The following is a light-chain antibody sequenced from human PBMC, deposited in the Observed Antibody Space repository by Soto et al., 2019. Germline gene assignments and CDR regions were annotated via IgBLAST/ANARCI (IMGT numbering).Light chain of an antibody. V-gene: IGLV2-14*01. J-gene: IGLJ2*01. CDR2: DVS. CDR3: SSYTSSSTLEV. Sequence: QSVLTQPASVSGSPGQSITIPCTGTSSDVGGYNYVSWYQQHPGKAPKLMIYDVSNRPSGVSNRFSGSKSGNTASLTISGLQAEDEADYYCSSYTSSSTLEVFGGGTKLTVL. CDR1: SSDVGGYNY.